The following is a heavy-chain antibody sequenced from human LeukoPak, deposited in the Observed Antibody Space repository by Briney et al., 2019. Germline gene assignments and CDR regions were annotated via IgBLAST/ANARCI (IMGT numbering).Heavy chain of an antibody. D-gene: IGHD6-13*01. Sequence: ASVKVSCKASGDTFTSYYMHWVRQAPGQGLEWMGIINPSGGSTSYAQKFQGRVTMTRDTSTSTVYMELSSLRSEDTAVYYCAREGQDRSSWYRGYYFDYWGQGTLVTVSS. V-gene: IGHV1-46*01. CDR2: INPSGGST. CDR3: AREGQDRSSWYRGYYFDY. J-gene: IGHJ4*02. CDR1: GDTFTSYY.